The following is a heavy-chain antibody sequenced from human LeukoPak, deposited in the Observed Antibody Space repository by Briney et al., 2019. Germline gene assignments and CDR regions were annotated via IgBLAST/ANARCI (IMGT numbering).Heavy chain of an antibody. D-gene: IGHD2-2*01. CDR3: ARDRRRYCSSTSCYPSDY. V-gene: IGHV3-21*01. Sequence: GGSLRLSCAASGFTFSSYSMNWVRQAPGKGLEWVSSISSSSSYIYYADSVKGRFTISRDNAKNSLYLQMNSLRAEDTAVYYCARDRRRYCSSTSCYPSDYWGQGTLVTVSS. J-gene: IGHJ4*02. CDR1: GFTFSSYS. CDR2: ISSSSSYI.